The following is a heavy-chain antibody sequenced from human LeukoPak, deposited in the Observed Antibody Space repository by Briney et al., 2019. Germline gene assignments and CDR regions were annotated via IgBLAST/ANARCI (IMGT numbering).Heavy chain of an antibody. CDR1: GFTFSSYW. CDR2: IKQDGSER. Sequence: GGSLRLSCAASGFTFSSYWMSWVRQAPGKGLEWVANIKQDGSERYYVDSVKGRFTISRDNAKNSLYLQMNSLRAEDTAVYYCARGYYDFWSGYQRQFDYWGQGTLVTVSS. CDR3: ARGYYDFWSGYQRQFDY. V-gene: IGHV3-7*01. J-gene: IGHJ4*02. D-gene: IGHD3-3*01.